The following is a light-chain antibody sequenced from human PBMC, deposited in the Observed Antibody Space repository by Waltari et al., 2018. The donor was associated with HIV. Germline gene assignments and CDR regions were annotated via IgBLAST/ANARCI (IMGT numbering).Light chain of an antibody. CDR1: SSNIGEPRYG. CDR2: DNN. J-gene: IGLJ3*02. CDR3: CSYAGRNWV. V-gene: IGLV1-40*01. Sequence: QSVLTQPPSVSGVPGQTVTISCTGTSSNIGEPRYGAHWYQHLPGTAPKLLIYDNNNRPSGVPARFSGFKSGASASLTISGLQGEDEADYYCCSYAGRNWVSGGGTKLSVL.